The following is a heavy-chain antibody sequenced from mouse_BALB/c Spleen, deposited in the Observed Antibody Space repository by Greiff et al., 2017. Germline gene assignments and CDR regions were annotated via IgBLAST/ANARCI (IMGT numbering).Heavy chain of an antibody. CDR3: ARPLYGAMDY. V-gene: IGHV1S56*01. D-gene: IGHD1-1*01. CDR2: IYPGNVNT. J-gene: IGHJ4*01. Sequence: VQLQESGPELVKPGALVRISCKASGYTFTRYYIHWVKQRPGQGLEWIGWIYPGNVNTKYNEKFKGKATLTADKSSSTAYMQLSSLTSEDSAVYFCARPLYGAMDYWGQGTSGTVSS. CDR1: GYTFTRYY.